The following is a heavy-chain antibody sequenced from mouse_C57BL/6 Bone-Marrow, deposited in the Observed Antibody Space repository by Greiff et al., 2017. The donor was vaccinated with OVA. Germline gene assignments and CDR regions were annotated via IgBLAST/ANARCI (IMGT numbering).Heavy chain of an antibody. CDR2: IRYDGSN. V-gene: IGHV3-6*01. D-gene: IGHD4-1*02. CDR3: ASLNWDVDY. Sequence: EVQLVESGPGLAKPSQSLSLSCSATGYSFTSGYYWNWIRQFPGNKLECMGYIRYDGSNNYNPSLKNRSSITRDTSKNQIFLKLKSVTTEDAATYYCASLNWDVDYWGQGTTLTVSS. CDR1: GYSFTSGYY. J-gene: IGHJ2*01.